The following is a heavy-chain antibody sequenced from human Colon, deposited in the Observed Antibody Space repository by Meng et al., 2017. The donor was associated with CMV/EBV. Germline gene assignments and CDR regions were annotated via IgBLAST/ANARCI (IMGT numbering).Heavy chain of an antibody. CDR3: ARGHDFWSGYFSYYYYYGMDV. CDR1: GYTFTSYD. D-gene: IGHD3-3*01. Sequence: ASVMVSCKASGYTFTSYDINWVRQATGQGLEWMGWMNPNSGNTGYAQKFQGRVTITRNTSISTAYMELSSLRSEDTAVYYCARGHDFWSGYFSYYYYYGMDVWGQGTTVTVSS. V-gene: IGHV1-8*03. CDR2: MNPNSGNT. J-gene: IGHJ6*02.